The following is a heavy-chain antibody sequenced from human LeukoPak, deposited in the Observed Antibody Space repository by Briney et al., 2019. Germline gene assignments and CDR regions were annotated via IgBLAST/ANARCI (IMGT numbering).Heavy chain of an antibody. J-gene: IGHJ4*02. CDR1: GYRFTRDW. D-gene: IGHD3-22*01. Sequence: GESLKISCKGSGYRFTRDWIGWVRQIPGKGLEWMGIIDPGDSDTTYSPSFQGQVTISADKSISTAYLQWNSLKASDTAMYYCARQDSSGSDYWGQGTLVTVSS. CDR2: IDPGDSDT. V-gene: IGHV5-51*01. CDR3: ARQDSSGSDY.